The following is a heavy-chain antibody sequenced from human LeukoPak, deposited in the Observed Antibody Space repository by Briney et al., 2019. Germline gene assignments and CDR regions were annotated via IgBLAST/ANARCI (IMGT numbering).Heavy chain of an antibody. CDR2: INHSGST. CDR3: AGLVGRYSSGLYYYYFDY. J-gene: IGHJ4*02. D-gene: IGHD3-22*01. V-gene: IGHV4-34*01. Sequence: SETLSLTCAVYGGSFSGYYWSWIRQPPGKGLEWIGEINHSGSTNYNPSLKSRVTISVDTSKNQFFLNLSSVTAADTAVYYCAGLVGRYSSGLYYYYFDYWGQGTLVTVSS. CDR1: GGSFSGYY.